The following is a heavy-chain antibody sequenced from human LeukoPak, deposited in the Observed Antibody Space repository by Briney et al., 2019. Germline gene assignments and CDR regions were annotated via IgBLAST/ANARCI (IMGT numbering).Heavy chain of an antibody. CDR2: IIPIFGTA. CDR3: ARDPRHPIAAAGPRWALDI. Sequence: SVKVSCKASGGTFSSYAISWVRQAPGQGLEWMGGIIPIFGTANYAQKFQGRVTSTADKPTSTAYMELSSLRSEDTAVYYCARDPRHPIAAAGPRWALDIWGQGTMVTVSS. D-gene: IGHD6-13*01. CDR1: GGTFSSYA. J-gene: IGHJ3*02. V-gene: IGHV1-69*06.